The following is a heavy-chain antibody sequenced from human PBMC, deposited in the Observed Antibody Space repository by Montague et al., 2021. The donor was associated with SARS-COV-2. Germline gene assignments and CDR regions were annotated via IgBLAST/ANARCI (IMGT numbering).Heavy chain of an antibody. V-gene: IGHV4-39*01. Sequence: SETLSLTCTVSGGSISSGGYYWGWIRQPPGKGLEWIGSIYYSGSTYYNPSLKSRATISVDTSKNQFSLKLSSVTAADTAVYYCARLRGDYGGAYDTFDIWGQGTMVTVSS. CDR2: IYYSGST. CDR1: GGSISSGGYY. J-gene: IGHJ3*02. CDR3: ARLRGDYGGAYDTFDI. D-gene: IGHD4-23*01.